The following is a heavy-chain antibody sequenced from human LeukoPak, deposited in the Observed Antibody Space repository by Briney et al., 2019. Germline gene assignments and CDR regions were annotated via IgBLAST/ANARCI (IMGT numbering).Heavy chain of an antibody. J-gene: IGHJ4*02. CDR3: ARSFAYRTVLDY. V-gene: IGHV4-39*07. CDR2: IYSSGNT. D-gene: IGHD2-21*01. CDR1: GASISSSNYY. Sequence: SETLSLTCAVSGASISSSNYYWGWVRQSPGKGLEWIGNIYSSGNTYYNASLKSRVTISVDTSMNQFSLKLSFLTAADTAVYYCARSFAYRTVLDYWGQGTLVTVSS.